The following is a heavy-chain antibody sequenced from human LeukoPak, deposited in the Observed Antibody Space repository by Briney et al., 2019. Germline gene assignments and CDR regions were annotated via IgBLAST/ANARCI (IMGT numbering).Heavy chain of an antibody. Sequence: GSLRLSCAASGFPFSNYAMSWVRQAPGKGLEWVSSISSSGGSIYYVDSVKGRFTISRDNAKKSLYLQMSSLRGEDTAIYYCARVAGGPDYWGQGTLVTVSS. CDR2: ISSSGGSI. V-gene: IGHV3-23*01. J-gene: IGHJ4*02. D-gene: IGHD3-16*01. CDR1: GFPFSNYA. CDR3: ARVAGGPDY.